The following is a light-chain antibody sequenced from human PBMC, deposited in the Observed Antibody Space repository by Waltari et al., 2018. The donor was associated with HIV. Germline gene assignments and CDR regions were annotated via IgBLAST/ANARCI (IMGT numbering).Light chain of an antibody. CDR1: QSVSSN. CDR2: GAS. J-gene: IGKJ4*01. Sequence: IVMTQSPATLSVSPGERATLSCRASQSVSSNLAWSQQKLGQAPRLLIYGASTRATGIPARFSGSGSGTEFTLIISSLQSEDFAVYYCQEYNKWPPVLTFGGGTKVDLK. CDR3: QEYNKWPPVLT. V-gene: IGKV3-15*01.